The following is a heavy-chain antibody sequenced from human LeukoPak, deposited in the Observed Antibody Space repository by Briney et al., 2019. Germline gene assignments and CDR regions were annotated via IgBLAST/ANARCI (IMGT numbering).Heavy chain of an antibody. CDR3: ASTYCSGGSCYWALDY. D-gene: IGHD2-15*01. CDR1: GGSFSGYY. V-gene: IGHV4-34*01. Sequence: PSETLSLTCAVYGGSFSGYYWSWIRQPPGKGLEWIGEINHSGSTNYNPSLKSRVTISVDTSKNQFSLRLGSVTAADTAVYYCASTYCSGGSCYWALDYWGQGTLVTVSS. J-gene: IGHJ4*02. CDR2: INHSGST.